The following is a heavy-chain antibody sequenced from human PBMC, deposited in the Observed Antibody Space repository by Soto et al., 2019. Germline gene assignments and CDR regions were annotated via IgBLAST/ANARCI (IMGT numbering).Heavy chain of an antibody. D-gene: IGHD3-10*01. CDR2: FDPEDGET. V-gene: IGHV1-24*01. CDR1: GYTLTELS. Sequence: ASVKVSCKVSGYTLTELSMHWVRQAPGKGLEWMGGFDPEDGETIYAQKFQGRVTMTEDTSTDTAYMELRSLRSAETAVVYCGIPGATGHLDCCVQGSRSTVSS. CDR3: GIPGATGHLDC. J-gene: IGHJ4*02.